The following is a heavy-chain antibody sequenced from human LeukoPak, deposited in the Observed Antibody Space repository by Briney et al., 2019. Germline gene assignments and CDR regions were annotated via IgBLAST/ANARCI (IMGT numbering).Heavy chain of an antibody. D-gene: IGHD3-22*01. V-gene: IGHV4-38-2*02. Sequence: SETLSLTCTVSGYSISSGYYWGWIRQPPGKGLEWIGSIYHSGITHYNPSLKSRVTISVDTSKNQISLKLNSATAADTAVYYCARVAVITLDYWGQGALVTVSA. CDR3: ARVAVITLDY. J-gene: IGHJ4*02. CDR2: IYHSGIT. CDR1: GYSISSGYY.